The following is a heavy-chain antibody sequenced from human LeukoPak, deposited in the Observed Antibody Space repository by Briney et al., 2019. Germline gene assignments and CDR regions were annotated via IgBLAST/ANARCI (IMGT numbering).Heavy chain of an antibody. J-gene: IGHJ4*02. CDR2: ISGRGGRT. D-gene: IGHD2-15*01. Sequence: GGSLRLSCVASGFTFSSYWMSWVRQAPGTGREWVSAISGRGGRTYYADSVKGRFAISRDNCKNTMYLQMNSLRAEDTAVYYCAKELTHGGRFDYWGQGTLVTVSS. CDR3: AKELTHGGRFDY. V-gene: IGHV3-23*01. CDR1: GFTFSSYW.